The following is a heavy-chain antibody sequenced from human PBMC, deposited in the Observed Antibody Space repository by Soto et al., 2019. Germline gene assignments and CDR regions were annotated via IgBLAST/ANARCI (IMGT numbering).Heavy chain of an antibody. CDR3: AKDNTPYDYGGNYDY. Sequence: GGSLRLSCAASGFTFSSYGMHWVRQAPGKGLEWVAVISYDGSNKYYADSVKGRFTISRDNSKNTLYLQMNSLRAEDTAVYSCAKDNTPYDYGGNYDYWGQGTLVTVSS. J-gene: IGHJ4*02. CDR1: GFTFSSYG. V-gene: IGHV3-30*18. D-gene: IGHD4-17*01. CDR2: ISYDGSNK.